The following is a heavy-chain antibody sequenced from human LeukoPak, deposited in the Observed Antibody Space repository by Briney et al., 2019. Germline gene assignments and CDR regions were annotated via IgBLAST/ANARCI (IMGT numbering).Heavy chain of an antibody. J-gene: IGHJ4*02. V-gene: IGHV4-39*07. Sequence: SETLSLTCTVSGGSISSYYWGWIRQPPGKGLEWIGSIYYSGSTYYNPSLKSRVTISVDTSKNQFSLKLSSVTAADTAVYYCARVVTPNDYFDYWGQGTLVTVSS. CDR1: GGSISSYY. CDR3: ARVVTPNDYFDY. CDR2: IYYSGST. D-gene: IGHD1-1*01.